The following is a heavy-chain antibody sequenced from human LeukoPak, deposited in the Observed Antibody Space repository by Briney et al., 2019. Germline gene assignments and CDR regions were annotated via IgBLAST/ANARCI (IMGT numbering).Heavy chain of an antibody. CDR3: ARDKGSSWSHGYFDL. V-gene: IGHV4-59*12. CDR2: IYYSGRT. CDR1: GASISSYY. D-gene: IGHD6-13*01. Sequence: SETLSLTCTVSGASISSYYWSWIRQPPGKGLEWIGYIYYSGRTNYNPSLKSRVTISVDKSKNQFSLKLSSVTAADTAVYYCARDKGSSWSHGYFDLWGRGTLVTVSS. J-gene: IGHJ2*01.